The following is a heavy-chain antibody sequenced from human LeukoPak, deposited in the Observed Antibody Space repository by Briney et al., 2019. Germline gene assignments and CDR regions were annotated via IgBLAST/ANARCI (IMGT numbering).Heavy chain of an antibody. V-gene: IGHV4-4*07. CDR2: IYTSGST. D-gene: IGHD3-22*01. Sequence: PSETLSLTCTVSGGSISSYYWSWIRQPAGKGLEWIGRIYTSGSTNYNPSLKSRVTMSVDTSKNQFSLKLSSVTAEDTAVYYCAKDHETYYYDSSGYYYWGQGTLVTVSS. CDR1: GGSISSYY. CDR3: AKDHETYYYDSSGYYY. J-gene: IGHJ4*02.